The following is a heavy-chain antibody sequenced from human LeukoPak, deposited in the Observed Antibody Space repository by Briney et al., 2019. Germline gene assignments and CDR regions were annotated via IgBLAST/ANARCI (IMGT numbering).Heavy chain of an antibody. CDR1: GFTFSSCG. V-gene: IGHV3-30*18. Sequence: GGSLRLSCAASGFTFSSCGMHWVRQAPGKGLEWVAVISYDGSNKYYADSVKGRFTISRDNSKNTLYLQMNSLRAEDTAVYYCAKGWGPPALYCSSTSCLVAVRADAFDIWGQGTMVTVSS. CDR3: AKGWGPPALYCSSTSCLVAVRADAFDI. D-gene: IGHD2-2*01. J-gene: IGHJ3*02. CDR2: ISYDGSNK.